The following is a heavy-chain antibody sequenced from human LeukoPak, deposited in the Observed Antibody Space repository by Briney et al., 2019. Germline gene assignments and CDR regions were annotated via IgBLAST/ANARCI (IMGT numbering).Heavy chain of an antibody. CDR3: AKGTRGNYDY. J-gene: IGHJ4*02. V-gene: IGHV3-23*01. D-gene: IGHD1-26*01. Sequence: GGSLRLSCAASGFTFNSYAMAWVRQAPEKGLEWVSSIIDSGISTYYADTVKGPFTIYRDNSKNTLYLQMNSLRAEDTDVYYCAKGTRGNYDYWGQGTLVTVSS. CDR2: IIDSGIST. CDR1: GFTFNSYA.